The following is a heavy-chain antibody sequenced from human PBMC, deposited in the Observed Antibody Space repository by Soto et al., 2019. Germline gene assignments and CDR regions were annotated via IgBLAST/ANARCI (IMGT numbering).Heavy chain of an antibody. V-gene: IGHV4-30-4*01. J-gene: IGHJ5*02. CDR3: ARTDYGTAYFDP. D-gene: IGHD3-10*01. CDR2: IFYSGTA. CDR1: GDSISSGNHY. Sequence: SETLSLTCTVSGDSISSGNHYWSWIRQPPGKGLEWIGYIFYSGTAYYNPPRKSRLTISVDTSKNQFSLKLSSVTAADTAVYDCARTDYGTAYFDPWGQGSLVTVSS.